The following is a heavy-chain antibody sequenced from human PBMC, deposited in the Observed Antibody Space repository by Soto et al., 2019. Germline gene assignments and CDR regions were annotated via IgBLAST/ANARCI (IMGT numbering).Heavy chain of an antibody. CDR2: ISYDGSNK. CDR1: GFTFSSYA. V-gene: IGHV3-30-3*01. J-gene: IGHJ4*02. D-gene: IGHD3-16*01. CDR3: ARALRFQLGFPDY. Sequence: QVQLVESGGGVVQPGRSLRLSCAASGFTFSSYAMHWVRQAPGKGLEWVAVISYDGSNKYYADSVKGRFTISRDNSKNTLYLQMSSLRAEDTAVYYCARALRFQLGFPDYWGQGTLVTVSS.